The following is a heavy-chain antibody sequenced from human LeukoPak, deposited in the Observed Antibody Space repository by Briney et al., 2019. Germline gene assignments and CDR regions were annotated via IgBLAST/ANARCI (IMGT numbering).Heavy chain of an antibody. CDR3: ARAVGHYDFWSGYAYYYYYMDV. CDR2: INTDTGTP. CDR1: GYTFTNYV. D-gene: IGHD3-3*01. Sequence: ASVKVSCKTSGYTFTNYVLNWVRQAPGQGLEWMGWINTDTGTPTYAQGFTGRFVFSLDTSVSTAYLQISSLKAEDTAVYYCARAVGHYDFWSGYAYYYYYMDVWGKGTTVTVSS. V-gene: IGHV7-4-1*02. J-gene: IGHJ6*03.